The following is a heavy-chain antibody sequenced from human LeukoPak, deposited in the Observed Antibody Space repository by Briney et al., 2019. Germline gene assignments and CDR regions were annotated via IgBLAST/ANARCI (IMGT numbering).Heavy chain of an antibody. J-gene: IGHJ3*02. Sequence: GGSLRLSCAASGFTFSSYSMNWVRQAPGKGLEWVSSICSSSSYIYYADSVKGRFTISRDNAKNSLYLQMNSLRAEDTAVYYCATLGQQLVEGDDAFDIWGQGTMVTVSS. CDR2: ICSSSSYI. D-gene: IGHD6-13*01. CDR3: ATLGQQLVEGDDAFDI. V-gene: IGHV3-21*01. CDR1: GFTFSSYS.